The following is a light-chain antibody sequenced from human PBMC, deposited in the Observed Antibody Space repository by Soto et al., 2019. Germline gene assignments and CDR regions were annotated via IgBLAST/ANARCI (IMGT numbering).Light chain of an antibody. Sequence: EIVLTQSPATLSLSPGERATLSCRASQSVSSYLAWYQQKPGQAPRLLIYDASNRATGIPARFSGSGSGTDFTLTISSLEPEDFAVYYWQQRSNWRTLFGQGTKLEIK. CDR1: QSVSSY. V-gene: IGKV3-11*01. CDR2: DAS. J-gene: IGKJ2*01. CDR3: QQRSNWRTL.